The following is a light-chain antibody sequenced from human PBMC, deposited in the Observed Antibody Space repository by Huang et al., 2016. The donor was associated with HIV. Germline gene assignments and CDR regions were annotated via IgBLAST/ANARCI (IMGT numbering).Light chain of an antibody. Sequence: DFVMTQSPLSLSVTPGEPASISCRSSQSLLHSNGYNYLDWYLQKPGQSPQLLISLSSNRASGVPDRFSGSGSVTYFTLKITRVEAEDVGIYYCVQALRTPRTFGQGTRLEIK. CDR3: VQALRTPRT. J-gene: IGKJ5*01. CDR2: LSS. CDR1: QSLLHSNGYNY. V-gene: IGKV2-28*01.